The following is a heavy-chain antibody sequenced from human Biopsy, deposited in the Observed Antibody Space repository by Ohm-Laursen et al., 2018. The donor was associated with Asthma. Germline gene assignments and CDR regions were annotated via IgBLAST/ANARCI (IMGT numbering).Heavy chain of an antibody. J-gene: IGHJ4*02. V-gene: IGHV7-4-1*02. Sequence: ASVTVSCNASGYTVTRYAINWVRQAPGQGLEWMGWIKTNTGNPTYTQGFTGRFVFSLDTSVNTAHLQISSLKAEDTAVYYCARMISYYHEMRAPFFDYWGQGTLVTVSS. CDR1: GYTVTRYA. D-gene: IGHD3-22*01. CDR2: IKTNTGNP. CDR3: ARMISYYHEMRAPFFDY.